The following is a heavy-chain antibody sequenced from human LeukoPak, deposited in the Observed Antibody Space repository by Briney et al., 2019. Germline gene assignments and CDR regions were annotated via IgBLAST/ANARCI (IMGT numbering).Heavy chain of an antibody. J-gene: IGHJ4*02. D-gene: IGHD1-26*01. CDR3: AKDEKWEVDY. Sequence: SVKVSCKASGGTFSSYAISWVRQAPGQGLEWMGGIIPIFGTANYAQKFQGRVTITADESTSTAYMELSSLRSDDTAVYYCAKDEKWEVDYWGQGTLVIVSS. V-gene: IGHV1-69*13. CDR2: IIPIFGTA. CDR1: GGTFSSYA.